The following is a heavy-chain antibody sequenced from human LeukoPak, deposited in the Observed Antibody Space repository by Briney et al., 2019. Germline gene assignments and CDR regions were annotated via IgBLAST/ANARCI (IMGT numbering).Heavy chain of an antibody. J-gene: IGHJ4*02. D-gene: IGHD5-24*01. CDR1: GFTVSSNY. CDR3: ARGGTDGYNYFDY. CDR2: IYSGGSS. Sequence: GGSLRLSCAASGFTVSSNYMSWVRQAPGKGLEWLSVIYSGGSSDYVDSVRGRSTISRDNAKNTVYLQMNSLRADDTAVYYCARGGTDGYNYFDYWGQGTLVTVSS. V-gene: IGHV3-53*01.